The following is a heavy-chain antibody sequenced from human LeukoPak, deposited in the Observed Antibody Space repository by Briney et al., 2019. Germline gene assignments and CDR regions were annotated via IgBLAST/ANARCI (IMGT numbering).Heavy chain of an antibody. J-gene: IGHJ4*02. Sequence: KPSETLSLTCAVYGGSFSGYYWSWIRQPPGKGLEWIGEINHSGSTNYNPSLKSRVTISVDTSKNQFSLKLSSVTAADTAVYYCARGMAAAIDYWGQGTLVTVSS. D-gene: IGHD2-15*01. CDR1: GGSFSGYY. V-gene: IGHV4-34*01. CDR3: ARGMAAAIDY. CDR2: INHSGST.